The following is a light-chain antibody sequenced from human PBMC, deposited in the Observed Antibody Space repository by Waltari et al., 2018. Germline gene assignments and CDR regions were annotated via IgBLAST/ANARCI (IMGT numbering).Light chain of an antibody. V-gene: IGLV1-51*01. CDR1: SPNIGNNY. CDR2: DNN. Sequence: QSVLTQPPSVSAAPGPKVTHSCSGSSPNIGNNYVSWYQHLPGTAPKLLIYDNNTRPSGIPDRFSGSKSGTSATLGITGLQTGDEADYYCGTWDSSLSAYVFGTGTKVTVL. CDR3: GTWDSSLSAYV. J-gene: IGLJ1*01.